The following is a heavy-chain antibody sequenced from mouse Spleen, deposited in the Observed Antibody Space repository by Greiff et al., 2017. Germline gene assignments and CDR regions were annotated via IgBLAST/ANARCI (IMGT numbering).Heavy chain of an antibody. D-gene: IGHD2-1*01. CDR3: AKGGGNILYAMDY. CDR2: IYPGSGST. Sequence: QVQLQQPGAELVKPGASVKMSCKASGYTFTTSWITWVKQRPGQGLEWIGDIYPGSGSTNYNEKFKSKATLTVDTSSSTAYMQLSSLTSEDSAVYYCAKGGGNILYAMDYWGQGTSVTVSS. V-gene: IGHV1-55*01. CDR1: GYTFTTSW. J-gene: IGHJ4*01.